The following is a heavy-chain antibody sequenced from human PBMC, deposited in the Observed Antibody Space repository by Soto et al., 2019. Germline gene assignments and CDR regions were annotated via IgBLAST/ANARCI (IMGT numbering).Heavy chain of an antibody. V-gene: IGHV3-74*01. D-gene: IGHD5-18*01. CDR1: GFSFRNYW. Sequence: EVQLMESGGGLVQPGGSLRLSCAASGFSFRNYWMHWVRQAPGKGLVWVSRINSDGTSTRYADSVKGRFAISRDNAQSTLYLEMNSLRAEDTALYYCARVGVDTTVVDGGYYYYGLDVWGQGTTVTVSS. J-gene: IGHJ6*02. CDR3: ARVGVDTTVVDGGYYYYGLDV. CDR2: INSDGTST.